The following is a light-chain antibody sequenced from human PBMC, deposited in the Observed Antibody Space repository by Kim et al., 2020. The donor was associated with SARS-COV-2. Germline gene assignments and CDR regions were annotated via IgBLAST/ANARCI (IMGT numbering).Light chain of an antibody. J-gene: IGKJ1*01. V-gene: IGKV2-28*01. CDR3: MQALQTPLT. CDR2: LGS. CDR1: QSLLDSTGYDY. Sequence: PASIACRSSQSLLDSTGYDYLDWYLQKPGQSPQLLIYLGSNRASGVPDRFRGSGSRTDFTLKISRVEAEDVGVYYCMQALQTPLTFGQGTKVDIK.